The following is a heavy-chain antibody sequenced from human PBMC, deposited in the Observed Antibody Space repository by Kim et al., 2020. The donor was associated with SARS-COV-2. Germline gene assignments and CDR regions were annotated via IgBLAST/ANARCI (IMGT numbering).Heavy chain of an antibody. CDR3: AKAGQRLVWGYFDN. V-gene: IGHV3-23*01. D-gene: IGHD6-13*01. Sequence: GGSLRLSCTASGFTFSSYAMTWVRQAPGKGLEWVSGISDSGGRTYYADSVKGRFTISRDNSKNTLYLQISTLSAEDTALYYCAKAGQRLVWGYFDNWGQGTLVTVSS. CDR1: GFTFSSYA. CDR2: ISDSGGRT. J-gene: IGHJ4*02.